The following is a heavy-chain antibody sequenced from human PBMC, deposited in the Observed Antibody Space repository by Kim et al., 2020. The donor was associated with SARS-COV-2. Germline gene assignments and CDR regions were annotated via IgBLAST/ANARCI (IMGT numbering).Heavy chain of an antibody. CDR3: ARGPSGYDILTPFDY. Sequence: SVKVSCKASGGTFSSYAISWVRQAPGQGLEWMGGIIPIFGTANYAQKFQGRVTITADESTSTAYMELSSLRSEDTAVYYCARGPSGYDILTPFDYWGQGTLVTVSS. J-gene: IGHJ4*02. D-gene: IGHD3-9*01. V-gene: IGHV1-69*13. CDR1: GGTFSSYA. CDR2: IIPIFGTA.